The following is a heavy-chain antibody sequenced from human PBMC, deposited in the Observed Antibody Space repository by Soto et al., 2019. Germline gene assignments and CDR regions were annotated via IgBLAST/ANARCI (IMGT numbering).Heavy chain of an antibody. CDR3: AKDLIDYSISYFDY. Sequence: VGSLRLSCATSGFSFSNYAMSWVRQAPGKGLEWVAGITSTGYTYYVESLKGRFTISRDNSKNTVSLQMNSLRAEDTAVYYCAKDLIDYSISYFDYWGQGTLVTVSS. CDR2: ITSTGYT. J-gene: IGHJ4*02. CDR1: GFSFSNYA. V-gene: IGHV3-23*01. D-gene: IGHD4-4*01.